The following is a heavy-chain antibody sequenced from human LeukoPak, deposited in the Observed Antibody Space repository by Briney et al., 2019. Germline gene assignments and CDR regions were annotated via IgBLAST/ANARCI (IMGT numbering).Heavy chain of an antibody. D-gene: IGHD5-18*01. CDR2: ITSSGSNV. Sequence: PGGSLRLSCAASGFTFTSYAMTWVRQAPGKGLEWVSSITSSGSNVYYADSVKGRFTISRDNSKNTLYLQMNSLRAEDTAVYYCGKGGRYSYGYNDYWGQGTLVTVSS. J-gene: IGHJ4*02. CDR1: GFTFTSYA. V-gene: IGHV3-23*01. CDR3: GKGGRYSYGYNDY.